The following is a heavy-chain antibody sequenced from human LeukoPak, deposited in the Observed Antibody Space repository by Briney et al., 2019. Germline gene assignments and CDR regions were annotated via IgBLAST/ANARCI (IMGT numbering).Heavy chain of an antibody. Sequence: SETLSLTCTVSGGSISSPYWTWIRQPPGKGLEWIGYIYYGGSTDYSPSLKSRVTISVDTSKNQFSLKLSSVTAADTAVYYCAKRGGYGSFDYWGQGTLVTVSS. J-gene: IGHJ4*02. D-gene: IGHD4-17*01. CDR3: AKRGGYGSFDY. CDR2: IYYGGST. V-gene: IGHV4-59*08. CDR1: GGSISSPY.